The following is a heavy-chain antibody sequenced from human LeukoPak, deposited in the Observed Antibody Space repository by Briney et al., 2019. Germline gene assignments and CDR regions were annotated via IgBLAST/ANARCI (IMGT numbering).Heavy chain of an antibody. J-gene: IGHJ4*02. Sequence: GSLRLSCAASGFTFSSYSMNWVRQPPGKGLEWIGEINHSGSTNYNPSLKSRVTISVDTSKNQFSLKLSSVTAADTAVYYCARSSGSYPNDYWGQGTLVTVSS. CDR2: INHSGST. CDR3: ARSSGSYPNDY. V-gene: IGHV4-34*01. CDR1: GFTFSSYS. D-gene: IGHD1-26*01.